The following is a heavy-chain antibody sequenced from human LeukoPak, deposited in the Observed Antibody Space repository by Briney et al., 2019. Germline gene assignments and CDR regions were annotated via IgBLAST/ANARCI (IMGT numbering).Heavy chain of an antibody. CDR1: GGSFSGYY. Sequence: PSETLSLTCAVYGGSFSGYYWSWIRQPPGKGLEWMGEINHSGSTNYNPSLKSRVTISVDTSKNQFSLKLSSVTAAHTAVYYCARGHRRAAAGLDYWGQGTLVTVSS. CDR3: ARGHRRAAAGLDY. V-gene: IGHV4-34*01. D-gene: IGHD6-13*01. J-gene: IGHJ4*02. CDR2: INHSGST.